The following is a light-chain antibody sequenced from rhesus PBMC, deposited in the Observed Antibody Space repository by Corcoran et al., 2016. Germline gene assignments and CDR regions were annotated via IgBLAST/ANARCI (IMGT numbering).Light chain of an antibody. CDR3: LQYNSNPFT. CDR2: KES. J-gene: IGKJ3*01. CDR1: QGISSW. V-gene: IGKV1-22*01. Sequence: DIQMTQSPSSLSASLGDTVTITCQASQGISSWLAWYQQTPGKAPKLRIYKESSLKDGVPSRFSGRGSGTNFPLTISSLKPEDFVTYYCLQYNSNPFTFGPGTKLDLK.